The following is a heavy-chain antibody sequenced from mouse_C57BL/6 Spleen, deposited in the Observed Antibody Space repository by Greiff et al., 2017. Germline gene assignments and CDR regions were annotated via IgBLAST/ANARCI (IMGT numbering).Heavy chain of an antibody. CDR3: ARHYYGSSYGYFDV. CDR2: ISSGGSYT. V-gene: IGHV5-6*02. CDR1: GFTFSSYG. J-gene: IGHJ1*03. D-gene: IGHD1-1*01. Sequence: EVKLVESGGDLVKPGGSLKLSCAASGFTFSSYGMSWVRQTPDKRLEWVAIISSGGSYTYYPDSVKGRFTISRDNAKNTLYLQMSSLKSEDTAMYYCARHYYGSSYGYFDVWGTGTTVTVSS.